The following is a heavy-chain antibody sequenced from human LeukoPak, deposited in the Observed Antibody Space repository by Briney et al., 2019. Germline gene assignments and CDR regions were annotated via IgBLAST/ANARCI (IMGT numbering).Heavy chain of an antibody. D-gene: IGHD4-17*01. Sequence: PGRSLRLSCAAPGFTFSSYSMNWVRQAPGKGLEWVSSISSSSSYIYYADSVKGRFTISRDNAKNSLYLQMNSLRAEDTAVYYCARENSYGDPNTSPPGDYWGQGTLVTVSS. CDR3: ARENSYGDPNTSPPGDY. CDR2: ISSSSSYI. J-gene: IGHJ4*02. CDR1: GFTFSSYS. V-gene: IGHV3-21*01.